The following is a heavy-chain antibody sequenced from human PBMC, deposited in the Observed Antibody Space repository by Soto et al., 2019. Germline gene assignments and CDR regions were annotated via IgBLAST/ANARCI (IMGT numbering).Heavy chain of an antibody. V-gene: IGHV1-69*13. D-gene: IGHD2-21*01. J-gene: IGHJ6*02. Sequence: SVKVSCKASGGTFSSYAISWVRQAPGQGLEWMGGIIPIFGTANYAQKFQGRVTITADESTSTAYMELSSLRSEDTAVYYCAEGGVVVIAGYGTHYYGMYVWGQGTTVTVSS. CDR1: GGTFSSYA. CDR2: IIPIFGTA. CDR3: AEGGVVVIAGYGTHYYGMYV.